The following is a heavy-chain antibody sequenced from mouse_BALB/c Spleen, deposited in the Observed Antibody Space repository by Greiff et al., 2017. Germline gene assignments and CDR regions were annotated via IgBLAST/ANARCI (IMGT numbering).Heavy chain of an antibody. D-gene: IGHD1-1*01. CDR1: GFTFSSYA. V-gene: IGHV5-6-5*01. CDR3: ARGQLLRSLYFDY. CDR2: ISSGGST. Sequence: EVQRVESGGGLVKPGGSLKLSCAASGFTFSSYAMSWVRQTPEKRLEWVASISSGGSTYYPDSVKGRFTISRDNARNILYLQMSSLRSEDTAMYYCARGQLLRSLYFDYWGQGTTLTVSS. J-gene: IGHJ2*01.